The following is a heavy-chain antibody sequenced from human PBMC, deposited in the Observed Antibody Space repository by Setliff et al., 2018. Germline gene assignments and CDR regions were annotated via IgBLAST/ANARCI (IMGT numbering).Heavy chain of an antibody. CDR1: GGSISSGSYY. CDR3: ARHLLVQGTYHFDY. J-gene: IGHJ4*02. CDR2: MYYSGST. D-gene: IGHD3-10*01. Sequence: SETLSLTCTVSGGSISSGSYYWGWIRQSPGKGLEWIGSMYYSGSTYYNPSLKGRVTLSVDTTKNQFSLKLTSMTAADTAVYFCARHLLVQGTYHFDYWGQGSQVTVSS. V-gene: IGHV4-39*01.